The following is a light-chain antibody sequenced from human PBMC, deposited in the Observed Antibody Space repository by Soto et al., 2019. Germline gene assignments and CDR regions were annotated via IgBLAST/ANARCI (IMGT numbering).Light chain of an antibody. V-gene: IGLV2-14*01. CDR3: SSYTTTSTV. CDR1: SSDVGGYDY. CDR2: EVS. Sequence: QSALTQPASVPGSPGQSITISCTGTSSDVGGYDYVSWYQQYPGKAPKLLIYEVSNRPSGVSSRFSGSKSGNTASLTISGLQAEDEADYYCSSYTTTSTVFGTGTKLTVL. J-gene: IGLJ1*01.